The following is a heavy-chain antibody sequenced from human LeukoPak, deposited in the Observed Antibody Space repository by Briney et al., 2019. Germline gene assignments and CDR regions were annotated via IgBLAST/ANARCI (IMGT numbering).Heavy chain of an antibody. V-gene: IGHV5-51*01. J-gene: IGHJ4*02. D-gene: IGHD3-10*01. CDR3: ARGGYYGSGSYYSFDY. Sequence: GESLKISCKGSGYSFTSYWIGGVRQMHGKGLEWMGIIYPGDSDTRYSPSFQGQVTISADKSINTAYLQRSSLKASDTAMYYCARGGYYGSGSYYSFDYWGQGTLVTVSS. CDR1: GYSFTSYW. CDR2: IYPGDSDT.